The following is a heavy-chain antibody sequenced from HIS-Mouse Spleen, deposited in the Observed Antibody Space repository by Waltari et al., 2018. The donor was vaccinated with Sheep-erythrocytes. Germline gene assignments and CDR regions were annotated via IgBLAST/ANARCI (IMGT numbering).Heavy chain of an antibody. D-gene: IGHD1-26*01. CDR2: ISSSSSYI. CDR1: GFTFSSYS. V-gene: IGHV3-21*01. CDR3: ARDQGDSGSYYYYYGMDV. J-gene: IGHJ6*02. Sequence: EVQLVESGGGLVKPGGSLRLSCAASGFTFSSYSMNWVRQAPGKGVECVSSISSSSSYIYYADSVKGRFNISRDNAKNSLYLKMNSLRAEDTAVYYCARDQGDSGSYYYYYGMDVWGQGTTVTVSS.